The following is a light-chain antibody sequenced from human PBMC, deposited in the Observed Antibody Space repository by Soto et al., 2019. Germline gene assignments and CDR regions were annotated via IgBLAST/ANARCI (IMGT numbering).Light chain of an antibody. J-gene: IGKJ1*01. CDR1: QSISTL. V-gene: IGKV1-39*01. Sequence: DVQMTQSPSSLSASVGDRVTITCRASQSISTLLSWYQQKPGKAPKLLMYGVSTLQSGVPPRFSGSGSGTDFTLTISSLQPEDSAIYFCQQTYSTPWTFGQGTKVDIK. CDR2: GVS. CDR3: QQTYSTPWT.